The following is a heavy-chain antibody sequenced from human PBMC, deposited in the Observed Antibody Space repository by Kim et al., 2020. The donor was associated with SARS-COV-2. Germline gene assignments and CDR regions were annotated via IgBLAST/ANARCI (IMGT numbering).Heavy chain of an antibody. CDR2: TFHTGHS. V-gene: IGHV4-4*02. CDR1: GGSVSDINY. D-gene: IGHD5-18*01. CDR3: ARHGYNFGRFFDS. J-gene: IGHJ4*01. Sequence: SETLSLTCAVSGGSVSDINYWSWVRQPPGKGLEWIGETFHTGHSNYAPSLRSRATISLDGSKNQLSLRLTSVTAADTALYFCARHGYNFGRFFDSWGHGTLVTVSS.